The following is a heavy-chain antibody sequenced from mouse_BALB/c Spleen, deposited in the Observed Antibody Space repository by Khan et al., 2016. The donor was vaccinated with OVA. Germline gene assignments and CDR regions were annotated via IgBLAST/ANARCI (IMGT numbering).Heavy chain of an antibody. CDR1: GYSITSGYA. J-gene: IGHJ2*01. CDR2: ISYSGVT. Sequence: EVQLQESGPGLVKPSQSLSLTCTVTGYSITSGYAWNWIRQFPGNKLEWMGYISYSGVTSYTPSLKSRISITRDTSKNQFFLQLNSVTTEDTATYGCARGNYDGYYFDYWGQGTTLTVSS. D-gene: IGHD2-4*01. CDR3: ARGNYDGYYFDY. V-gene: IGHV3-2*02.